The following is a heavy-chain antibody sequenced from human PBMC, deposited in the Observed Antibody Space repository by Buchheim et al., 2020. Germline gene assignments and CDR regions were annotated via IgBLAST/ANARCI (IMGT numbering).Heavy chain of an antibody. CDR2: INGRGDST. V-gene: IGHV3-23*01. D-gene: IGHD4-11*01. CDR1: GFTFSSYA. J-gene: IGHJ4*02. CDR3: AKRNSNYEGD. Sequence: EVQLLESGGGLVQPGGSLRLSCAPSGFTFSSYAMSWVRQAPGKGLEWVSAINGRGDSTYYTDSVKGRFTISRDNSKNMLYMQMNSLRAEDTAIYYCAKRNSNYEGDWGQGTL.